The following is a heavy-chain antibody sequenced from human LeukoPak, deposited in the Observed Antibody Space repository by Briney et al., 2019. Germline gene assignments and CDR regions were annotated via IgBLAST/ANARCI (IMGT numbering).Heavy chain of an antibody. V-gene: IGHV3-20*04. CDR1: GFTFDDYG. CDR2: INWNGGST. D-gene: IGHD2-15*01. J-gene: IGHJ4*02. Sequence: GGSLRLSCAASGFTFDDYGMSWVRQAPGKGLEWVSGINWNGGSTGYADSVKGRFTISRDNAKNSLYLQMNSLRAEDTALYYCARDVAGYCSGGSCYSVYYFDYWGQGTLVTVSS. CDR3: ARDVAGYCSGGSCYSVYYFDY.